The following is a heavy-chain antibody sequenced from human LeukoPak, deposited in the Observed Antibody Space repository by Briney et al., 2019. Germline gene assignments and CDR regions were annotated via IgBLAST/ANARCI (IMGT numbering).Heavy chain of an antibody. Sequence: SETLSLTCAVSGGSISSSNWWSWVRQPPGKGLEWIGEIYHSGSSNYNPSLKSRVTMSVDTSKNLFSLKVSSVTAADTAVYYCARGRSNYYGMDVWGQGTTVTVSS. CDR3: ARGRSNYYGMDV. D-gene: IGHD1-26*01. J-gene: IGHJ6*02. CDR2: IYHSGSS. V-gene: IGHV4-4*02. CDR1: GGSISSSNW.